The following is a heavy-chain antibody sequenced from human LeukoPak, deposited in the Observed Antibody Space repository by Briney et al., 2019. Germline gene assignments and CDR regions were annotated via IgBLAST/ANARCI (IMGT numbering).Heavy chain of an antibody. J-gene: IGHJ4*02. CDR3: AKDRAPIAVAGTGYFDY. D-gene: IGHD6-19*01. V-gene: IGHV3-23*01. CDR1: GFTFSSYA. Sequence: GGSLRLSCAASGFTFSSYAMSWVRQAPGKGLEWVSDISGSGGSTYYADYGKGRFTISRDNSKITLYLQMNSLRAEDTAVYYCAKDRAPIAVAGTGYFDYWGQGTLVTVSS. CDR2: ISGSGGST.